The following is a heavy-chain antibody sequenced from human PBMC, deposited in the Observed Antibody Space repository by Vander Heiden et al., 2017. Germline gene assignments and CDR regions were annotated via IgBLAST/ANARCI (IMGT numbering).Heavy chain of an antibody. D-gene: IGHD1-26*01. CDR2: IWYDGSNK. V-gene: IGHV3-33*01. Sequence: QVQLVESGGGVVQPGRSLRLSCSASGFPFTSYGMHWVRQAPGKGLEWVAVIWYDGSNKYYADSVKGRFTISRDNSKNTLYLQMNSLRAEDTAVYYCARDQRSGPRVKLDAFDIWGQGTMVTVSS. CDR1: GFPFTSYG. J-gene: IGHJ3*02. CDR3: ARDQRSGPRVKLDAFDI.